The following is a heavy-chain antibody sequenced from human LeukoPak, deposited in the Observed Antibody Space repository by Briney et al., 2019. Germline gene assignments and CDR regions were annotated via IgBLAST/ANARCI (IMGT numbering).Heavy chain of an antibody. V-gene: IGHV1-2*02. CDR1: GYTFTGYY. D-gene: IGHD2-15*01. CDR2: INPNSGGT. Sequence: ASVKVSCMASGYTFTGYYMHWVRQAPGQGLEWMGCINPNSGGTNYAHKFQGRVTMTRDTSSSTAYMELSRLRSDDTAVYYGARQYCSGGSCYVSWFDPWGQGTLVTVSS. CDR3: ARQYCSGGSCYVSWFDP. J-gene: IGHJ5*02.